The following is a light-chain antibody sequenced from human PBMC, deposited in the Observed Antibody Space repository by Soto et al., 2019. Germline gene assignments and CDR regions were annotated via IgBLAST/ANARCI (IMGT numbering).Light chain of an antibody. CDR3: SSYTSSSTLV. CDR2: EVS. V-gene: IGLV2-14*01. Sequence: QSALTQPASVSGSPGQSITISCTGASSDVVDNYVSWYQQHPGKAPKLMIYEVSNRPSGVSNRFSGSKSGNTASLTISGLQAEDEADYYCSSYTSSSTLVFGGGTKLTVL. J-gene: IGLJ2*01. CDR1: SSDVVDNY.